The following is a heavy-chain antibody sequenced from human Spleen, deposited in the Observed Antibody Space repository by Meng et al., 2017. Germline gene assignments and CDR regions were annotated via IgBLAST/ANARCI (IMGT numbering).Heavy chain of an antibody. V-gene: IGHV4-34*01. CDR3: AITEVNLGDGYNSRYFDY. D-gene: IGHD5-24*01. Sequence: QVPSEEWGAGLFKPSQTLSLTCVVSGGSFSDYYWSLIRQPPGKGLEWIGEIYHSGSTNYNPSLKSRVTISVDTSKNQFSLKLSSVTAADTAVYYCAITEVNLGDGYNSRYFDYWGQGTLVTVSS. J-gene: IGHJ4*02. CDR1: GGSFSDYY. CDR2: IYHSGST.